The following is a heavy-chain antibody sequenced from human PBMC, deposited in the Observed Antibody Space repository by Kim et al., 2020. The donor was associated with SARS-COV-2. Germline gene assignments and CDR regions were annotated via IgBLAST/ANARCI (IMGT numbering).Heavy chain of an antibody. CDR3: ARVRGGANDY. J-gene: IGHJ4*02. V-gene: IGHV3-48*02. Sequence: STIYCADSVKGGITIHRDNAKNSLYLQMNSLRDEDTAVYYCARVRGGANDYWGQGTLVTVSS. D-gene: IGHD3-16*01. CDR2: STI.